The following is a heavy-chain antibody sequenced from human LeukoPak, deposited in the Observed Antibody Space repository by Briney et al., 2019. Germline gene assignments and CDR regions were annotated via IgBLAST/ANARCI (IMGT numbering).Heavy chain of an antibody. CDR3: ARDYKYAFDN. Sequence: GGSLRLSCAASGFTFSAYSMNWVRQAPGKGLEGISYIGISSGNKKYADSVKGRFTISGDKAKNSLYLQMNSLRVEDTAVYYCARDYKYAFDNWGQGTLVTVSS. CDR1: GFTFSAYS. J-gene: IGHJ4*02. CDR2: IGISSGNK. V-gene: IGHV3-48*01. D-gene: IGHD5-24*01.